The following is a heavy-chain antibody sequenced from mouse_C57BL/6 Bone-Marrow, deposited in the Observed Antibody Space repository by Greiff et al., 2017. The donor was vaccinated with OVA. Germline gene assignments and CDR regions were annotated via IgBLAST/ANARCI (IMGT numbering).Heavy chain of an antibody. CDR3: VYSKPYYYAMGY. D-gene: IGHD2-5*01. CDR1: GYTFTSYW. V-gene: IGHV1-69*01. CDR2: IDPSDSST. Sequence: QVQLQQPGAELVMPGASVKLSCKASGYTFTSYWMHWVKQRPGQGLEWIGEIDPSDSSTNYNQKFKGKSTLTVDKTSSTAYMQLCSLTSEDSAVYSFVYSKPYYYAMGYWGQGTSITVSS. J-gene: IGHJ4*01.